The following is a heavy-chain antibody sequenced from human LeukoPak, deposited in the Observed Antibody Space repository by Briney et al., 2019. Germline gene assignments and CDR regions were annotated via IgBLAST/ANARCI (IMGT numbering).Heavy chain of an antibody. CDR1: GFTFSSSA. CDR3: AKDPMGVVPAAMAYYFDY. Sequence: PGGSLRLSCAASGFTFSSSAMSWVRQAPGKGLEWVSAISDSGSTSYYADSVKGRFTISRDNSRNMLYLQMNSLRAEDTAVYYCAKDPMGVVPAAMAYYFDYWGQGTLVTVSS. D-gene: IGHD2-2*01. V-gene: IGHV3-23*01. J-gene: IGHJ4*02. CDR2: ISDSGSTS.